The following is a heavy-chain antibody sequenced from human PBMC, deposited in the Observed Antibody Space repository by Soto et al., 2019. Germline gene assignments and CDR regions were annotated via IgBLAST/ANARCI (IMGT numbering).Heavy chain of an antibody. CDR2: INAGNGNT. J-gene: IGHJ1*01. V-gene: IGHV1-3*01. CDR1: GYTFTSYA. Sequence: ASVKVSCKASGYTFTSYAMHWVRQAPGQRLEWMGWINAGNGNTKYSQKFQGRVTITRDTSASTAYMELSSLRSEDTAVYYCARGRTPYSSSWYFQHWGQGTLVTVSS. D-gene: IGHD6-13*01. CDR3: ARGRTPYSSSWYFQH.